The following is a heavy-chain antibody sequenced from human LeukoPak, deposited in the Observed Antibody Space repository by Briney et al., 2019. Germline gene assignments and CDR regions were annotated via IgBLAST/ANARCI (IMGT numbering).Heavy chain of an antibody. V-gene: IGHV3-66*01. Sequence: QTGGSLRLSCAASGFTVSSNYMSWVRQAPGKELEWVSVIYSGGSTYYADSVKGRFTISRDNSKNTLYLQMNSLRAEDTAVYYCARGFSYGYLYFDYWGQGTLVTVSS. D-gene: IGHD5-18*01. CDR1: GFTVSSNY. CDR3: ARGFSYGYLYFDY. J-gene: IGHJ4*02. CDR2: IYSGGST.